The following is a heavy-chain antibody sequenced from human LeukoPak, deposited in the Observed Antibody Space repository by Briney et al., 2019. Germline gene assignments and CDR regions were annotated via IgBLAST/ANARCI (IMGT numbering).Heavy chain of an antibody. CDR1: GGSFSGYY. CDR3: ARGRVVPASSI. J-gene: IGHJ3*02. CDR2: INHSGST. D-gene: IGHD2-2*01. V-gene: IGHV4-34*01. Sequence: PSETLPLTCAVYGGSFSGYYWSWIRQPPGKGLEWIGEINHSGSTNYNPSLKSRVTISVDTSKNQFSLKLSSVTAADTAVYYCARGRVVPASSIWGQGTMVTVSS.